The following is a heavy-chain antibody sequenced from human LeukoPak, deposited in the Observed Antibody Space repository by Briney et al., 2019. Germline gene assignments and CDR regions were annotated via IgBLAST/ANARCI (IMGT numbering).Heavy chain of an antibody. CDR2: IRSKAYGGTT. CDR3: TRRAAAGNVDY. V-gene: IGHV3-49*04. Sequence: SLRLSCAASGSTFSSYEMNWVRQAPGKGLEWVGFIRSKAYGGTTEYAASVKGRFTISRDDSKSIAYLQMNSLKTEDTAVYYCTRRAAAGNVDYWGQGTLVTVSS. CDR1: GSTFSSYE. D-gene: IGHD6-13*01. J-gene: IGHJ4*02.